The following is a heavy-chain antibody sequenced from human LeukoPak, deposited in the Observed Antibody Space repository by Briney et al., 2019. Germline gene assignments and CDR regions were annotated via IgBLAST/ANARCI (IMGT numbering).Heavy chain of an antibody. CDR3: ARRAGAYSHPYDY. D-gene: IGHD4/OR15-4a*01. Sequence: GGSLRLSCAASGFTLSSYAMSWVRQGPGKGLEWVSAISVSGNTYHADSVKGRFTISRDSSKNTLYLQMNSLRAEDTAVYYCARRAGAYSHPYDYGGQGTLVTVSA. V-gene: IGHV3-23*01. CDR1: GFTLSSYA. J-gene: IGHJ4*02. CDR2: ISVSGNT.